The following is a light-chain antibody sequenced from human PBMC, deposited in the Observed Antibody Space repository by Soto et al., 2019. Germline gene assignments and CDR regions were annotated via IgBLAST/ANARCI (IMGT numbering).Light chain of an antibody. CDR2: DAS. Sequence: EIVLTQSPATLSLSAGERATLSCRASQSVSSYLAWYQHKPSQAPRLLIYDASNRATGIPARFSGSGSGTAFTLTISSLQPDDFATYYCQQYNYHRTFGQGTKVDI. V-gene: IGKV3-11*01. CDR1: QSVSSY. J-gene: IGKJ1*01. CDR3: QQYNYHRT.